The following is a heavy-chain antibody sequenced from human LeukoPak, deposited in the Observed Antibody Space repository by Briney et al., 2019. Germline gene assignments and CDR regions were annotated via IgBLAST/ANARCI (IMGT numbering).Heavy chain of an antibody. CDR2: IYYSGST. J-gene: IGHJ4*02. CDR1: GGSISSGDYY. V-gene: IGHV4-30-4*01. D-gene: IGHD2-2*01. Sequence: SETLSLTCTVSGGSISSGDYYWSWIRQPPGKGLEWIGYIYYSGSTYYNPSLKSRVTISVDTSKNQFSLKLRSVTAADTAVYYCARAPPGCSSTSCYATRFDYWGQGTLVTVSS. CDR3: ARAPPGCSSTSCYATRFDY.